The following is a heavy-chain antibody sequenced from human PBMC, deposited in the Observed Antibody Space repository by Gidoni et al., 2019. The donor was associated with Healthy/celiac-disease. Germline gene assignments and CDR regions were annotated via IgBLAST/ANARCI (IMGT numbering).Heavy chain of an antibody. J-gene: IGHJ4*02. V-gene: IGHV3-30-3*01. CDR1: GFTFSSYA. D-gene: IGHD2-15*01. CDR3: ARDSRCSGGSCFDY. Sequence: GGGVVQPGRSLRLSCAASGFTFSSYAMHWVRPAPGKGLEWVAVISYDGSNKYYADSVKGRFTISRDNSKNTLYLQMNSLRAEDTAVYYCARDSRCSGGSCFDYWGQGTLVTVSS. CDR2: ISYDGSNK.